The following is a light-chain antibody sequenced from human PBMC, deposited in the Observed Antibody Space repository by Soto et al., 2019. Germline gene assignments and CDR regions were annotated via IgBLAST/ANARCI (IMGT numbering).Light chain of an antibody. CDR3: QQSYSTPCT. Sequence: DIQMTQSPSSLSASLGDRVTITCRASQSISSYLNWYQQKPGKAPTLLIYAASSLQSGVPSRFSGSGSGTDFTLTISSLQPEDFATYYCQQSYSTPCTFGQGTRLEIK. CDR2: AAS. J-gene: IGKJ5*01. CDR1: QSISSY. V-gene: IGKV1-39*01.